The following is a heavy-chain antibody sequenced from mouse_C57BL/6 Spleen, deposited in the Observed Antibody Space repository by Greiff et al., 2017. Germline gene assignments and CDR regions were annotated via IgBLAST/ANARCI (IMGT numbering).Heavy chain of an antibody. V-gene: IGHV1-82*01. CDR3: AAGKSFYAMDY. Sequence: QVQLQQSGPELVKPGTSVKISYKASGYAFSSSWMNWVKQRPGKGLEWIGRIYPGDGDTNYNGKFKGKATLTADKSSSTAYMQLSSLTSEDSAVYFCAAGKSFYAMDYWGQGTSVTVSS. D-gene: IGHD4-1*01. J-gene: IGHJ4*01. CDR1: GYAFSSSW. CDR2: IYPGDGDT.